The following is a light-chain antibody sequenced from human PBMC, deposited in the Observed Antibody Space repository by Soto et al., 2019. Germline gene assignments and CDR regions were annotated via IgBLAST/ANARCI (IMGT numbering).Light chain of an antibody. J-gene: IGLJ7*01. V-gene: IGLV1-51*02. CDR2: ENN. CDR3: GTWDSSLSAGGV. Sequence: HCVLTQPPSVSAAPGQKVTISCSGSSSNIGNNYVSWYQQLPGTAPKLLIYENNKRPSGIPDRFSGSKSGTSATLGITGLQTGDEADYYCGTWDSSLSAGGVFGGGTQLTVL. CDR1: SSNIGNNY.